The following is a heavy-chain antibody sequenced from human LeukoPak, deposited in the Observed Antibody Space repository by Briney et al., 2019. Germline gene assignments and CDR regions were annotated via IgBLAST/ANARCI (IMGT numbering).Heavy chain of an antibody. CDR1: GFTSSDHY. V-gene: IGHV3-72*01. D-gene: IGHD1-26*01. Sequence: GGSLRLSCAASGFTSSDHYMDWVRQAPGKGLEWIGRSRNKANSYSTEYAASVKGRFTISRDESENSLYLQMNGPKTEDTAVYYCGVGASIANYYSYMDVWGKGTTVTVSS. J-gene: IGHJ6*03. CDR2: SRNKANSYST. CDR3: GVGASIANYYSYMDV.